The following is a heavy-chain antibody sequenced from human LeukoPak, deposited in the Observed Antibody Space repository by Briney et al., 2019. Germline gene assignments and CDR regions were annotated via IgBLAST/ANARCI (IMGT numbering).Heavy chain of an antibody. Sequence: GGSLRPSCAASGFTFSSYAVRWVRQAPGNGLEWVAVISYDGSNKYYADSVKGRFTISRDNSKNTLYLQMNSLRAEDTAVYYCARGALRGSAFDIWGQGTMVTVSS. D-gene: IGHD3-10*01. CDR1: GFTFSSYA. J-gene: IGHJ3*02. V-gene: IGHV3-30*01. CDR2: ISYDGSNK. CDR3: ARGALRGSAFDI.